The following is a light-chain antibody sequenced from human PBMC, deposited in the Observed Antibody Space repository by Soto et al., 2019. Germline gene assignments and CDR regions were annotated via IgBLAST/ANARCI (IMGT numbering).Light chain of an antibody. CDR1: SSDVGSYNL. CDR2: EGS. J-gene: IGLJ2*01. CDR3: CSYAGSSTFV. V-gene: IGLV2-23*01. Sequence: QSALTQPASVSGSPGQSIAISCTGTSSDVGSYNLVSWYQQHPGKAPKLMIYEGSKRPSGVSDRFSGSKSDSTASLTISGLQAGDEADYYCCSYAGSSTFVFGGGTKLTVL.